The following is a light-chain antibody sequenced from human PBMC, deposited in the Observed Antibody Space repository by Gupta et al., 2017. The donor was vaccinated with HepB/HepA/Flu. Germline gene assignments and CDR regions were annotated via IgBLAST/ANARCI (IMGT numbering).Light chain of an antibody. Sequence: EIVLTQLPGPLSLSPGERATLSCGASQSVTYLAWYQQKPGQAPRLLIYGVSSRATGIPDRFSGSGSGTDFTLTISRLEPEDFAVYYCQQYGSSISFGGGTKVEIK. CDR3: QQYGSSIS. CDR2: GVS. CDR1: QSVTY. V-gene: IGKV3-20*01. J-gene: IGKJ4*01.